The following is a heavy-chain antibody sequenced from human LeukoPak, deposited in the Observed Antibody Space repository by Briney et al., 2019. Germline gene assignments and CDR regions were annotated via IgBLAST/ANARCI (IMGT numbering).Heavy chain of an antibody. CDR3: AIGGVRYFDWLLSGYCFNY. D-gene: IGHD3-9*01. V-gene: IGHV4-34*01. CDR1: GGSFSGYY. CDR2: INHSGST. Sequence: SETLSLTCAVYGGSFSGYYWSWIRQPQGKGLEWIGEINHSGSTNYNPSLKSRVTISVDTSKNQFSLKLSSVTAADTAVYYCAIGGVRYFDWLLSGYCFNYGGQGTLVTVSS. J-gene: IGHJ4*02.